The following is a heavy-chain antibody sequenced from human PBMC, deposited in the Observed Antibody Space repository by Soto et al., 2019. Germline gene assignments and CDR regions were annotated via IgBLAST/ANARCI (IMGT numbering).Heavy chain of an antibody. CDR3: AKGSASTRPYYFDY. CDR2: ITGSSGDT. CDR1: GFPFSSYV. Sequence: GVSLRLSCAASGFPFSSYVMSWVRQAPGKGLEWVSAITGSSGDTYYADSVQGRFTISRDHSKNILYLQMSGLRADDTAFYYCAKGSASTRPYYFDYWGQGTLVTVSS. J-gene: IGHJ4*02. D-gene: IGHD6-6*01. V-gene: IGHV3-23*01.